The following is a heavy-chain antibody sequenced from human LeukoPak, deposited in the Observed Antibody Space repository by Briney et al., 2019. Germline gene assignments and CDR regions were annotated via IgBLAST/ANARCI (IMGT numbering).Heavy chain of an antibody. CDR2: ISSSSSYI. D-gene: IGHD1-1*01. J-gene: IGHJ3*02. CDR1: GFTFSSYS. V-gene: IGHV3-21*01. CDR3: ARSSGTTYAPFDI. Sequence: GGSLRLSCAASGFTFSSYSMNWVRQAPGKGLEWVSSISSSSSYIYYADSVKGRFTISRDNAKNSLYLQMNSLRAEDTAVYYCARSSGTTYAPFDIWGQGTMVTVSS.